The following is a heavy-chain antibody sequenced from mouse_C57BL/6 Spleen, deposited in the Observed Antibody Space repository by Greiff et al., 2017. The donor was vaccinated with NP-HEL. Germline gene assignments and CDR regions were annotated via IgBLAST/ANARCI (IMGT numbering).Heavy chain of an antibody. CDR2: ISYDGSN. Sequence: EVQLVESGPGLVKPSQSLSLTCSVTGYSITSGYYWNWIRQFPGNKLEWMGYISYDGSNNYNPSLKNRISITRDTSKNQFFLKLNSVTTEDTATYYCARVYYYGSSYEDYWGQGTTLTVSS. J-gene: IGHJ2*01. V-gene: IGHV3-6*01. CDR3: ARVYYYGSSYEDY. CDR1: GYSITSGYY. D-gene: IGHD1-1*01.